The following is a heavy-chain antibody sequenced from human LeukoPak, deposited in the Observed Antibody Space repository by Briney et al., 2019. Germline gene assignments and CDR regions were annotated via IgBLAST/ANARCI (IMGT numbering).Heavy chain of an antibody. J-gene: IGHJ5*02. Sequence: ASVKAPCKASGGTFSSYAISWVRQAPGQGLEWMGGIIPIFGTANYAQKFQGRVTITADESTSTAYMELSSLRSEDTAVYYCARGSPRFLEWLPYLDNWFDPWGQGTLVTVSS. D-gene: IGHD3-3*01. CDR2: IIPIFGTA. CDR3: ARGSPRFLEWLPYLDNWFDP. V-gene: IGHV1-69*01. CDR1: GGTFSSYA.